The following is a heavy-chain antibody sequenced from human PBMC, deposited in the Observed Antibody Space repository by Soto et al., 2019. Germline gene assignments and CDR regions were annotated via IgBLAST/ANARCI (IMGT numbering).Heavy chain of an antibody. CDR2: INHSGST. J-gene: IGHJ4*02. CDR3: ARLIAARSLLDY. CDR1: GGSFSGYY. V-gene: IGHV4-34*01. Sequence: SETLSLTXAVYGGSFSGYYWSWIRQPPGKGLEWIGEINHSGSTNYNPSLKSRVTISVDTSKNQFSLKLSSVTAADTAVYYCARLIAARSLLDYWGQGTLVTVSS. D-gene: IGHD6-6*01.